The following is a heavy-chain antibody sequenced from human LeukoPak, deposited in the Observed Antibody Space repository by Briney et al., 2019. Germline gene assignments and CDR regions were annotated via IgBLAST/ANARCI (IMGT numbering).Heavy chain of an antibody. J-gene: IGHJ4*02. Sequence: SGTLSLTCAVSGGSISSSNWWCWVRQPPGKGLEWIGEIYHSGSTNYNPSLKSRVTMSVDKSKNQFSLKLSSVTAADTAVYYCARLGGMQGNDYWGQGTLVTVSS. CDR3: ARLGGMQGNDY. V-gene: IGHV4-4*02. D-gene: IGHD3-16*01. CDR2: IYHSGST. CDR1: GGSISSSNW.